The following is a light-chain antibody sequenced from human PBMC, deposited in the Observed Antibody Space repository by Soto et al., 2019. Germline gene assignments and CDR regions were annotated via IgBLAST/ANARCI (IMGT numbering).Light chain of an antibody. V-gene: IGKV3-15*01. Sequence: VMTQSPATLSVSPGERATLSCRASLSISNNLAWYQQKPGQAPMLLIYSASTRATAIPARFSGSASGTDCTLTICSLQSEDFAVYYCQQYNEWPLTCGGGTKVETK. CDR3: QQYNEWPLT. CDR2: SAS. J-gene: IGKJ4*01. CDR1: LSISNN.